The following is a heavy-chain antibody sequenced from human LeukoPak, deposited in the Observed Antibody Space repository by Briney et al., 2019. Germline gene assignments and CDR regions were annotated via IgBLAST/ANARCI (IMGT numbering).Heavy chain of an antibody. V-gene: IGHV3-23*01. CDR3: AKDIAQGYTFGSIEQDY. J-gene: IGHJ4*02. Sequence: GGSLRLSCAVSGLTFSRYAMSWVRQAPGKGLEWVSAVSESGSGTYYADSVKGRFTISRDNSKDTLSLQMNSLRAEDTAVYYCAKDIAQGYTFGSIEQDYWGQGTLVTVSS. D-gene: IGHD5-18*01. CDR1: GLTFSRYA. CDR2: VSESGSGT.